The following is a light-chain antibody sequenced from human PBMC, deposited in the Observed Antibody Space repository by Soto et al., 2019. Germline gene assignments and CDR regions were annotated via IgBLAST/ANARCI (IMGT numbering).Light chain of an antibody. CDR2: AVS. J-gene: IGLJ1*01. Sequence: QSALTQPASVSGSPGQSITISCTGTSSDVGNYDYVSWYQQYPGKAHKLMIYAVSRRPSGVSNRFSGSKSGNTASLTISGLQAEDEADYYCTSYTPSSTDVFGTGTKLTVL. V-gene: IGLV2-14*03. CDR1: SSDVGNYDY. CDR3: TSYTPSSTDV.